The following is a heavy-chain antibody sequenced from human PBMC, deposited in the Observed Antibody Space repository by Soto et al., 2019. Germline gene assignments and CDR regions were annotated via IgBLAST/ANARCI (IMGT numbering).Heavy chain of an antibody. CDR2: IYYSGYN. V-gene: IGHV4-30-4*01. CDR3: ARSDNYVPFES. CDR1: GGSIRSGDYK. Sequence: QVQLQESGPGLVKPSQTLSLTCTVSGGSIRSGDYKWSWIRQPPGKGLEWIGYIYYSGYNYNNPSLKGRVTMSVDTSKNLFSLKLSSVTAADTAVYYCARSDNYVPFESWGQGTLVTVSS. D-gene: IGHD4-4*01. J-gene: IGHJ4*02.